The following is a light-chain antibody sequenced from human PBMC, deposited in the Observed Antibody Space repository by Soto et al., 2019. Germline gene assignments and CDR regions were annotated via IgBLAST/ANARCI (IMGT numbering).Light chain of an antibody. J-gene: IGKJ1*01. CDR2: LGS. CDR1: QSLLHSYGYNY. Sequence: DIVMTQSPLSLPVTPGEPASISCRSSQSLLHSYGYNYLEWYLQKPGQSPQLLIYLGSNRASGVPDRFSGSGSGTDFTLKISRVEAEDVGVYYCMQALQTPPWTFGQGTKVEIK. CDR3: MQALQTPPWT. V-gene: IGKV2-28*01.